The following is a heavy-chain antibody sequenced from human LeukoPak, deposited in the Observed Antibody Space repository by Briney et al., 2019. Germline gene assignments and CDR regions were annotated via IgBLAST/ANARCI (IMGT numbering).Heavy chain of an antibody. CDR3: ASSPYYYDSSGYLFY. CDR1: GGTFSSYA. CDR2: IIPIFGTA. Sequence: SVKVSCKASGGTFSSYAISWVRQAPGQGLEWMGGIIPIFGTANYAQKFQGRVTITADESTSTAYMELSSLRPEDTAVYYCASSPYYYDSSGYLFYWGQGTLVTVSS. V-gene: IGHV1-69*13. J-gene: IGHJ4*02. D-gene: IGHD3-22*01.